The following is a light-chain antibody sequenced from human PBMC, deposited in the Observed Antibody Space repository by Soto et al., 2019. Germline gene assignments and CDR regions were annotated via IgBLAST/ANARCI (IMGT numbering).Light chain of an antibody. CDR3: QHYSAFSVT. Sequence: EIVMTQSPATPSVSPGERVTLSCRASRSVSSNLAWYQQKPGQAPRLLIYGASTRATGIPARFSGSGSGTEFTLTISSLQPEDLATYYCQHYSAFSVTFGQGTKVDIK. V-gene: IGKV3-15*01. CDR1: RSVSSN. J-gene: IGKJ1*01. CDR2: GAS.